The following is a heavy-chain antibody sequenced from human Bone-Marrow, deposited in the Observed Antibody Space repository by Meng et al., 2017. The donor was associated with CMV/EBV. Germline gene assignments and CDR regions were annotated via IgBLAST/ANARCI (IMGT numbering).Heavy chain of an antibody. J-gene: IGHJ4*02. D-gene: IGHD6-19*01. CDR1: GFTFSSYS. CDR3: AREYGRQWVAPIDC. CDR2: ISSGSSSV. Sequence: GGSLRLSCAASGFTFSSYSMNWVRQAPGKGLEWLSSISSGSSSVFYADSVKGRFTISKDNAKSSLYLHMNSLRAEDTAVYYCAREYGRQWVAPIDCWGQGTLVTVSS. V-gene: IGHV3-21*06.